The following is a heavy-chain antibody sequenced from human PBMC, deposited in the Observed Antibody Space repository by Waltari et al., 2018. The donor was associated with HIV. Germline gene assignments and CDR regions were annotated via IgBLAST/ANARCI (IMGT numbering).Heavy chain of an antibody. V-gene: IGHV4-39*01. CDR3: ARHFPSFTMIVVVRE. Sequence: QLQHQVSGTRLVKPSDTLPPPSTVSGGSRSSSSRPFRGWTRQSPGKGLEWIGNSYFNGSTYYNPSLKSRVTISVDTSKNQFSLTLSSVTAADTAVYFCARHFPSFTMIVVVREWGQGTLVTVSS. J-gene: IGHJ4*02. D-gene: IGHD3-22*01. CDR1: GGSRSSSSRP. CDR2: SYFNGST.